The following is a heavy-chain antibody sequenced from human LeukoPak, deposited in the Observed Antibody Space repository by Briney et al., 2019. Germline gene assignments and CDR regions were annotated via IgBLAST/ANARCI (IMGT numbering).Heavy chain of an antibody. V-gene: IGHV3-9*01. CDR1: GFTFDDYA. J-gene: IGHJ4*02. Sequence: GGSLRLSCAASGFTFDDYAMHWVRQAPGKGLEWVSGISWNSGTIGYADSVKGRFTISRDNSKNTLYLQMNSLRAEDTAVYYCAGYPNYYGSGSFHYFDYWGQGTLVTVSS. D-gene: IGHD3-10*01. CDR3: AGYPNYYGSGSFHYFDY. CDR2: ISWNSGTI.